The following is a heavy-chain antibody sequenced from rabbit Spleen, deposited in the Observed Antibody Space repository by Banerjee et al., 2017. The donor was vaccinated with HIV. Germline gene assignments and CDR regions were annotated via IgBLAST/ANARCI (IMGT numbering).Heavy chain of an antibody. V-gene: IGHV1S40*01. CDR3: ASGYSDIYFNL. CDR1: GVSFSGNSY. CDR2: IYTGSSGST. J-gene: IGHJ4*01. Sequence: QSLEESGGDLVKPGASLTLTCIASGVSFSGNSYMCWVRQAPGKGLEWIACIYTGSSGSTYYASWAKGRFTISKTSSTTVTLQMTRLTAADTATYFCASGYSDIYFNLWGQGTWSPS. D-gene: IGHD1-1*01.